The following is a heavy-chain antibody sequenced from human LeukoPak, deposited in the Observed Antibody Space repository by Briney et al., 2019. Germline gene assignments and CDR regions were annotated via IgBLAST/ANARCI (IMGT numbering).Heavy chain of an antibody. CDR1: GLTVSSNY. V-gene: IGHV3-66*01. CDR2: IYSGGST. D-gene: IGHD3-3*01. J-gene: IGHJ3*02. CDR3: ARDLGVDAFDI. Sequence: GGSLRLSCAASGLTVSSNYMSWVRQAPGKGLEWVSVIYSGGSTYYADSVKGRFTISRDNSKNTLYLQMNSLRAEDTAVYYCARDLGVDAFDIWGQGTMVTVSS.